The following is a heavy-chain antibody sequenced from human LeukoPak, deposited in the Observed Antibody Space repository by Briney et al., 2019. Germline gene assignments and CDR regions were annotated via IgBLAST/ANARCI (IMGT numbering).Heavy chain of an antibody. V-gene: IGHV3-30-3*01. J-gene: IGHJ4*02. CDR1: GFTFSSYP. Sequence: GGSLRLSCAASGFTFSSYPLHWVRQAPGRGLEWVTLISYDGSKIYYADSVKGRFTISRDNAKNSVYLQMSSLRAEDTGIYYCATTLNIATPGHLWGQGALVTVSS. CDR2: ISYDGSKI. D-gene: IGHD6-13*01. CDR3: ATTLNIATPGHL.